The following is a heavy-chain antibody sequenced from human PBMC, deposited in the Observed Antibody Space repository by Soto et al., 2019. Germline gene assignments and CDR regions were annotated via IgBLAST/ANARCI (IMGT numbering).Heavy chain of an antibody. D-gene: IGHD6-19*01. CDR3: AKGRSSGWYRWLDP. CDR1: GFTFSSYW. Sequence: GGSMKLSCAASGFTFSSYWMSWVRQAPGKGLEWVAGVTGGGGSTYYADSVKGHFTVSRDNSQNTLYLQMNNLRAEDTAVYYCAKGRSSGWYRWLDPWGQGTLVTVSS. V-gene: IGHV3-23*01. CDR2: VTGGGGST. J-gene: IGHJ5*02.